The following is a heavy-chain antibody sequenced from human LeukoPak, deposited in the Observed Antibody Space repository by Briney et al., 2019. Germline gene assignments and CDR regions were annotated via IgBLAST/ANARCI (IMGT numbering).Heavy chain of an antibody. J-gene: IGHJ3*02. CDR3: ASPPHSYGQPGLAFDI. CDR2: IIPILGIA. CDR1: GGTLSSYA. D-gene: IGHD5-18*01. Sequence: SVKVSCKASGGTLSSYAISWVRQAPGQGLEWMGRIIPILGIANYAQKFQGRVTITADKSTSTAYMELSSLRSEDTAVYYCASPPHSYGQPGLAFDIWGQGTMVTVSS. V-gene: IGHV1-69*04.